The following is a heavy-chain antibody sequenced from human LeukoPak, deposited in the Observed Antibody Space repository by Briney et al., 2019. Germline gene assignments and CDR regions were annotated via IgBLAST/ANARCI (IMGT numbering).Heavy chain of an antibody. CDR2: LNTDGSSP. D-gene: IGHD6-13*01. CDR3: ARGTAEAAGIDY. Sequence: PGGSLRLSCAASGFPFVTYWMHWVRQAPGKGLVWVSHLNTDGSSPTYGDSAKGRFTVSRDNAKSTLFLQLNSLRVEDTAVYYCARGTAEAAGIDYWGQGTLVTVSS. J-gene: IGHJ4*02. CDR1: GFPFVTYW. V-gene: IGHV3-74*01.